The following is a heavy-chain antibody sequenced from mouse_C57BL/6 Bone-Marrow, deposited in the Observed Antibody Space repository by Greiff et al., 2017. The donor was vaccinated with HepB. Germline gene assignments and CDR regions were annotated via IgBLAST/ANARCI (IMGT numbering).Heavy chain of an antibody. CDR2: IDPSDSYT. CDR1: GYTFTSYW. Sequence: QVQLQQPGAELVMPGASVKLSCKASGYTFTSYWMHWVKQRPGQGLEWIGEIDPSDSYTNYNQKFKGKSTLTVDKSSSTAYMQLSSLTSEDSAVYYCSRGCYSGSSPAMDYWGQGTSVTVSS. CDR3: SRGCYSGSSPAMDY. V-gene: IGHV1-69*01. J-gene: IGHJ4*01. D-gene: IGHD1-1*01.